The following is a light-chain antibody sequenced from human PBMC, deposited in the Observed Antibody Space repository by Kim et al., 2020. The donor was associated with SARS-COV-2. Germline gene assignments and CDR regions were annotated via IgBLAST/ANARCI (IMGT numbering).Light chain of an antibody. CDR3: AAWDDSLNGPV. CDR1: SSNIGSNS. V-gene: IGLV1-44*01. J-gene: IGLJ3*02. Sequence: QGLSISCSGSSSNIGSNSVNWYQQFPGAAPKLLIYSNTHRPSGVPDRFSGSKSGTSASLAISGLQSEDETDYYCAAWDDSLNGPVFGGGTQLTVL. CDR2: SNT.